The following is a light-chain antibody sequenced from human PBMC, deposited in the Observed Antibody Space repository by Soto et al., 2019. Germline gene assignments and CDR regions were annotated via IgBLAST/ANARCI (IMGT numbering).Light chain of an antibody. CDR2: GAS. J-gene: IGKJ1*01. V-gene: IGKV3-15*01. CDR1: QRVNNN. Sequence: IVMTPSPATLSVSPGERANISCRGSQRVNNNLAWYQQKPGQVPSLLIYGASTRATGIPARFSGSGSGTDFTLTISSLQSEDFAVYYCQQYNNWPRTFGQGTKV. CDR3: QQYNNWPRT.